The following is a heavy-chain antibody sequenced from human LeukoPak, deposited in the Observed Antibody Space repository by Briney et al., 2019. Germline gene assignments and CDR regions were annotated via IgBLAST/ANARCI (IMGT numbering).Heavy chain of an antibody. CDR1: GFTFSSYA. V-gene: IGHV3-30-3*01. Sequence: PGGSLRLSCAASGFTFSSYAMHWVRQAPGKGLEWVAVISYDGSNKYYADSVKGRFTISRGNSKNTLYLQMNSLRAEDTAVYYCARVREYYYGSGPGDAFDIWGQGTMVTVSS. CDR2: ISYDGSNK. D-gene: IGHD3-10*01. J-gene: IGHJ3*02. CDR3: ARVREYYYGSGPGDAFDI.